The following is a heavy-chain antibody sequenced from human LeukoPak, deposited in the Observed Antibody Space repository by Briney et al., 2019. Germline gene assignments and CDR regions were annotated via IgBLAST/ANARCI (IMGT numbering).Heavy chain of an antibody. J-gene: IGHJ3*02. V-gene: IGHV3-66*02. D-gene: IGHD3-10*01. CDR1: GFTVSSNY. CDR3: AGAYGSGSYSAFDI. CDR2: IYSGSST. Sequence: PGGSLRLSCAASGFTVSSNYMSWVRQAPGKGLEWVSVIYSGSSTYYADSVKGRFTISRDNSKNTLYLQMNSLRAEDTAVYYCAGAYGSGSYSAFDIWGQGTMVTVSS.